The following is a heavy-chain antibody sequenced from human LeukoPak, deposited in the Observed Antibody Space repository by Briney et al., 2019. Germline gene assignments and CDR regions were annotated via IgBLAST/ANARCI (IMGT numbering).Heavy chain of an antibody. J-gene: IGHJ5*02. CDR1: GFTFDDYT. CDR3: AREEMGGTTRSGALT. D-gene: IGHD1-14*01. Sequence: PGGSLRLSCAASGFTFDDYTMHWVRQAPGKGLEWVSLISWDGGSTYYADSVKGRFTISRDNAKNSLYLQMNSLRAEDTAVYYCAREEMGGTTRSGALTWGQGTLVTVSS. V-gene: IGHV3-43*01. CDR2: ISWDGGST.